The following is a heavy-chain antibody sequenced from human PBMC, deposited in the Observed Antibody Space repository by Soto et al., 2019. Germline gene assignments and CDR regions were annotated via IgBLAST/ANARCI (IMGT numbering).Heavy chain of an antibody. CDR1: GFTFSSYG. V-gene: IGHV3-33*01. J-gene: IGHJ6*02. CDR2: IWYDGSNK. D-gene: IGHD4-17*01. Sequence: GGSLRLSCAASGFTFSSYGMHWVRQAPGKGLEWVAVIWYDGSNKYYADSVKGRFTISRDNSKNTLYLQMNSLRAEDTAVYYCARDPSGEHYYYYGMDVWGQGTTVTVSS. CDR3: ARDPSGEHYYYYGMDV.